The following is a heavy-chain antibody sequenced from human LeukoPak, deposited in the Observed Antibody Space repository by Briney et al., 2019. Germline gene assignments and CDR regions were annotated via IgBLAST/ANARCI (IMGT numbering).Heavy chain of an antibody. V-gene: IGHV3-11*04. CDR2: ISSSGSTI. J-gene: IGHJ3*02. CDR1: GFTFSDYY. Sequence: GGPLRLSCAASGFTFSDYYMSWIRQAPGKGVEWVSYISSSGSTIYYPDSVKGRFTISRDNAKNSLYLQMNSLRAEDTAVYYCAKLVVGATHDAFDIWGQGTMVTVSS. CDR3: AKLVVGATHDAFDI. D-gene: IGHD1-26*01.